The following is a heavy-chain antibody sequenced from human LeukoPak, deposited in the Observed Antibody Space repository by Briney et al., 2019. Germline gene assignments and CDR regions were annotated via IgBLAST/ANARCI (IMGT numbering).Heavy chain of an antibody. CDR2: IYYSGST. D-gene: IGHD3-10*01. CDR3: ARVRSINGWFGEFTPVDYYYGMDV. CDR1: GGSISSGDYY. J-gene: IGHJ6*02. Sequence: SETLSLTCTVSGGSISSGDYYWSWIRQPPGKGLEWIGYIYYSGSTYYNPSLKSRVTISVDTSKNQFSLKLSSVTAADTAVYYCARVRSINGWFGEFTPVDYYYGMDVWGQGTTVTVSS. V-gene: IGHV4-30-4*01.